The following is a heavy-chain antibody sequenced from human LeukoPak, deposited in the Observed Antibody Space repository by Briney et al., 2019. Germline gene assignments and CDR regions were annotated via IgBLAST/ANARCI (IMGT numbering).Heavy chain of an antibody. J-gene: IGHJ4*02. Sequence: GGSLRPSSAASGFTFSSYGMNWVRQAPGKGLEWAAVISDDGSNKYYADSVKGRFTIPRDNSKNTLYLQMNSLRAEDTAVYYCAKPVAAAGTGVFDYWGEGTLVTVSS. CDR2: ISDDGSNK. CDR1: GFTFSSYG. CDR3: AKPVAAAGTGVFDY. V-gene: IGHV3-30*18. D-gene: IGHD6-13*01.